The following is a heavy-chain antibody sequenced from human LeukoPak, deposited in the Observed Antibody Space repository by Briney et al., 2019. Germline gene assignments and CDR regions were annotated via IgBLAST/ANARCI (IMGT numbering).Heavy chain of an antibody. D-gene: IGHD5-12*01. CDR3: ASISGYDPYYYYYGMDV. CDR1: GYIFTSYG. V-gene: IGHV1-18*01. CDR2: ISAYNGNT. J-gene: IGHJ6*02. Sequence: GASVKVSCKASGYIFTSYGISWVRQAPGQGLEWMGWISAYNGNTNYAQKLQGRVTMTTDTSTSTAYMELRSLRSDDTAVYYCASISGYDPYYYYYGMDVWGQGTTVTVSS.